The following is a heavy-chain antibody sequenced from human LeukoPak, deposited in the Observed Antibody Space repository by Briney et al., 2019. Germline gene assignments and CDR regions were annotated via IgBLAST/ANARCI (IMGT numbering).Heavy chain of an antibody. Sequence: SQTLSLTCTVSGGSISGGGYYWSWIRQHPGKGLEWIGYIYYSGSTYYNPSLKSRVTISVGTSKNQFSLKLSSVTAADTAVYYCARGNGSGRNNYFDYWGQGTLVTVSS. V-gene: IGHV4-31*03. CDR3: ARGNGSGRNNYFDY. D-gene: IGHD3-10*01. CDR1: GGSISGGGYY. J-gene: IGHJ4*02. CDR2: IYYSGST.